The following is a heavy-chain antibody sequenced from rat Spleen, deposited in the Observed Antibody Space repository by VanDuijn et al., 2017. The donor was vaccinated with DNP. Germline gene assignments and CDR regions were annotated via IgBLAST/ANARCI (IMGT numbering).Heavy chain of an antibody. CDR3: AREGITIALFDY. V-gene: IGHV5-31*01. Sequence: EVQLVESGGGPVQPGRSLKLSCVASGFTFSNYWMTWIRQAPGKGLEWVATISYDGSDIYYRDSVKGRFTMSRDNAKSTLYLQMDSLRSEDTATYYCAREGITIALFDYWGQGVMVTVSS. J-gene: IGHJ2*01. CDR1: GFTFSNYW. D-gene: IGHD1-2*01. CDR2: ISYDGSDI.